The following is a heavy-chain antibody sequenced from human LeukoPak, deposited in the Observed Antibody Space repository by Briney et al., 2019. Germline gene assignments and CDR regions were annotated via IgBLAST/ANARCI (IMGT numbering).Heavy chain of an antibody. CDR1: GFTFSSYG. D-gene: IGHD6-19*01. Sequence: GGSLRLSCAASGFTFSSYGMHWVRQAPGKGLEWVAVIWYDGSNKYYADSVKGRFTISRDNSKNTLYLQMNSLRAEDTAVYYCARDIALGSGWYYYYYGMDVWGQGTTVTVSS. J-gene: IGHJ6*02. V-gene: IGHV3-33*01. CDR2: IWYDGSNK. CDR3: ARDIALGSGWYYYYYGMDV.